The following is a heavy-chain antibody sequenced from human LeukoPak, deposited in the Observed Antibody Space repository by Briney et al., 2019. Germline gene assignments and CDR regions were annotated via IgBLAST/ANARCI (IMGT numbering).Heavy chain of an antibody. CDR2: ISYDENNK. CDR3: SRDFSRYCRSISCERRFDY. Sequence: GGSLRLSCAASGCTFSSYGMQWVRQAPGKGLEWVAVISYDENNKYYADSAQGRFTITRENSKNTLYLQMNSLRAAETAGYSRSRDFSRYCRSISCERRFDYWGQGAL. D-gene: IGHD2-2*01. V-gene: IGHV3-30-3*01. J-gene: IGHJ4*02. CDR1: GCTFSSYG.